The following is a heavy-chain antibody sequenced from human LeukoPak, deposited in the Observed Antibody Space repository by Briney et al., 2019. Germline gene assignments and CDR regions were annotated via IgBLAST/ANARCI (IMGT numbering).Heavy chain of an antibody. V-gene: IGHV5-51*01. J-gene: IGHJ3*02. CDR2: IYPGDSDT. D-gene: IGHD3-10*01. CDR1: GYSFTSYW. Sequence: GESLKISCKGSGYSFTSYWIGWVRQMPGKGLEWMGIIYPGDSDTRYSPSFQGQVTISADKSISTAYLQWSSLKASDTAMYYCASSAHPRYYPSDAFDIWGQGTMVTVSS. CDR3: ASSAHPRYYPSDAFDI.